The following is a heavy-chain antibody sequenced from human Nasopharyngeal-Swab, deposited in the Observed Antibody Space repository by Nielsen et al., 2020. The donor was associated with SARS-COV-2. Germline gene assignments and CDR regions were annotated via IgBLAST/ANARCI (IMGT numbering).Heavy chain of an antibody. CDR2: IWYGGSEK. V-gene: IGHV3-33*01. J-gene: IGHJ4*02. CDR3: GRDRYYDSSGFDY. D-gene: IGHD3-22*01. Sequence: GESLKISCAASGFTFNNYGMHWVHQAPGKGLEWVAVIWYGGSEKHYADSVRGRFTISRDNPKNTLYLQMNSLRAEDTAIYYCGRDRYYDSSGFDYWGQGTLVSVSS. CDR1: GFTFNNYG.